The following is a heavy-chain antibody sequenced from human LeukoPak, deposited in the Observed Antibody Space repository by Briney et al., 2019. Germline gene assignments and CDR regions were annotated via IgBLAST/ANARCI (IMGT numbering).Heavy chain of an antibody. J-gene: IGHJ3*02. CDR2: IYYSGST. CDR3: ATGLVVPAAEMRDDAFDI. CDR1: GGSISSYY. V-gene: IGHV4-59*01. Sequence: SETLSLTCTVSGGSISSYYWSWIRQPPGKGLEWIGYIYYSGSTNYNPSLKSRVTISVDTSKNQFSLKLSSVTAADTAVYYCATGLVVPAAEMRDDAFDIWGQGTMVTVSS. D-gene: IGHD2-2*01.